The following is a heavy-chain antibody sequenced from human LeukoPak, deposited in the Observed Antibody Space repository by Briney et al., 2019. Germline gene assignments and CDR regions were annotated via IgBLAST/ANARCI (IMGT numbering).Heavy chain of an antibody. CDR1: RFTFSSYA. Sequence: PGGSLRLSCAASRFTFSSYAMSWVRQAPGKGLEWVAAISNSGGDTFYSDSGKGRFTIARDNSKNTLYLQMNSLRVDDTAVYYCAQQLGYCSGGTCYFTYWGQGTLVTVSS. J-gene: IGHJ1*01. CDR2: ISNSGGDT. D-gene: IGHD2-15*01. CDR3: AQQLGYCSGGTCYFTY. V-gene: IGHV3-23*01.